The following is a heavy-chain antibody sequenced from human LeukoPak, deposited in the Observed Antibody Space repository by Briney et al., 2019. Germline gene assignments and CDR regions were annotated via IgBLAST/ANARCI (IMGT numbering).Heavy chain of an antibody. J-gene: IGHJ4*02. D-gene: IGHD3-10*01. Sequence: GGSLRLACAASGSTFSRYWMSWVRQTPEKGLEWVANIKQDGSEKNYVDSVKGRFTISRDNAKNSLYLQMNSLRAEDTAVYYCASAAGWELGYWGQGTLVTVSS. CDR3: ASAAGWELGY. CDR1: GSTFSRYW. CDR2: IKQDGSEK. V-gene: IGHV3-7*01.